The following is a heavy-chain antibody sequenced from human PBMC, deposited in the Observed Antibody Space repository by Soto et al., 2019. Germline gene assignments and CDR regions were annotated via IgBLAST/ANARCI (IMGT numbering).Heavy chain of an antibody. Sequence: QVQLVQSGAEVKKPGASVKVSCKASGFTSTTYAIHWVRQAPGQGLEWMGWINTGNGNTRYTQRFLGRVSFTTDTSASTASMDRRGQTSEDTAVYYCASAICCDVNGGQGTL. CDR2: INTGNGNT. V-gene: IGHV1-3*04. CDR3: ASAICCDVN. D-gene: IGHD3-3*01. CDR1: GFTSTTYA. J-gene: IGHJ4*02.